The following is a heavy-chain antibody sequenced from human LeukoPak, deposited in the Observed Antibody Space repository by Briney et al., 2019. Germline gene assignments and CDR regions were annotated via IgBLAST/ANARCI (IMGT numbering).Heavy chain of an antibody. V-gene: IGHV3-64*01. D-gene: IGHD5-18*01. CDR1: GFTFSSYG. CDR2: IGSNGGST. Sequence: PGGSLRLSCAASGFTFSSYGMHWVRQAPGKGLEFVSAIGSNGGSTYYANSVKGRFTISRDNSKNTLYLQMNSLRAEDTAVYYCAKDGRGYSYGYNFDYWGQGTLVTVSS. J-gene: IGHJ4*02. CDR3: AKDGRGYSYGYNFDY.